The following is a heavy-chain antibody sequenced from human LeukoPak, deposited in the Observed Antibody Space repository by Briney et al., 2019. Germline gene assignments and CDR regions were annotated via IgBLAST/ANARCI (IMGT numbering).Heavy chain of an antibody. D-gene: IGHD3-22*01. CDR1: GYTFTSYG. CDR3: ARVPSGYGPYYYDSSGYLYHDY. V-gene: IGHV1-18*01. CDR2: ISAYNGNT. J-gene: IGHJ4*02. Sequence: ASVKVSCKASGYTFTSYGISWVRQAPGQGLEWMGWISAYNGNTNYAQKLQGRITMTTDTSTSTAHMELRSLRSDDTAVYYCARVPSGYGPYYYDSSGYLYHDYWGQGTLVTVSS.